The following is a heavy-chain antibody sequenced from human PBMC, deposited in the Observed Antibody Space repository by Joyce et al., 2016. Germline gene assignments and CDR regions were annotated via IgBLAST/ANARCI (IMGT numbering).Heavy chain of an antibody. D-gene: IGHD6-25*01. CDR1: GLTLSNSG. V-gene: IGHV3-30*18. J-gene: IGHJ4*02. Sequence: QVQLVESGGGVVQPGRSLRLSCAASGLTLSNSGVHGVRQAPGKGMEWVAVISYDGIYKYYADSVKGRFTISRDNSKNTVFLEMNSLRTEDTAVYYCAKILTATYSSGWFLDYWGQGTLVTVSS. CDR3: AKILTATYSSGWFLDY. CDR2: ISYDGIYK.